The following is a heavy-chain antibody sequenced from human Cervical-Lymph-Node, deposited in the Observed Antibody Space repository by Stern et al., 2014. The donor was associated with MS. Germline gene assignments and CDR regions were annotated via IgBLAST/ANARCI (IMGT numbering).Heavy chain of an antibody. D-gene: IGHD3-22*01. V-gene: IGHV3-30*17. CDR3: ARSYYDGSGRFDY. CDR1: GFWFVVFA. J-gene: IGHJ4*02. CDR2: IAHDGSST. Sequence: QVQLVESGGALFHPGSPLRLPGEVSGFWFVVFALSWVPRAPAKGPDGRVVIAHDGSSTDYADSVRGRFTIARDNSKNTLYLQMNNLRAEDTAIYYCARSYYDGSGRFDYWGQGTQVTVSS.